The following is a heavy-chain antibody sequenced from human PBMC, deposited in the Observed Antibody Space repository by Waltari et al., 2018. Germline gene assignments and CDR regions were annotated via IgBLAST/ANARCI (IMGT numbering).Heavy chain of an antibody. CDR1: GFTFSDYY. CDR3: ARDPDILTGFDAFDI. V-gene: IGHV3-7*01. CDR2: IKQDGSEK. Sequence: VQLVESGGGLVKPGGSLRLSCAASGFTFSDYYMSWIRQAPGKGLEWVANIKQDGSEKYYVDSVKGRFTISRDNAKNSLYLQMNSLRAEDTAVYYCARDPDILTGFDAFDIWGQGTMVTVSS. D-gene: IGHD3-9*01. J-gene: IGHJ3*02.